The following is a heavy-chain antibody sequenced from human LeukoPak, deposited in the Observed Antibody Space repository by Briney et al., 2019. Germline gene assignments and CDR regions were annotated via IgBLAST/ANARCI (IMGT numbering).Heavy chain of an antibody. Sequence: PSETLSLTWAVYGGSFSAHYWSWIRQPPGKGLEWIGEINHVGSTNYNPSLKSRVTISVDTSKNQFSLKLSSVTAADTAVYYCARAAGFTDYWGQGILVTVSS. D-gene: IGHD3-3*01. CDR2: INHVGST. CDR1: GGSFSAHY. J-gene: IGHJ4*02. V-gene: IGHV4-34*01. CDR3: ARAAGFTDY.